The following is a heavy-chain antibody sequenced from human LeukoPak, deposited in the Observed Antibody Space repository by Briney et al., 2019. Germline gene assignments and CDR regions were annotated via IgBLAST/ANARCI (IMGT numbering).Heavy chain of an antibody. D-gene: IGHD3-22*01. V-gene: IGHV3-30*04. Sequence: GRSLRLSCAASGFTFSSYAMHWVRQAPGKGLEWVAVISYDGSNKYYADSVKGRFTISRDNSKNTLYLQMNSLRAEDTAVYYCARDAHSSGYISYYYYMDVWGKGTTVTVSS. CDR1: GFTFSSYA. CDR3: ARDAHSSGYISYYYYMDV. J-gene: IGHJ6*03. CDR2: ISYDGSNK.